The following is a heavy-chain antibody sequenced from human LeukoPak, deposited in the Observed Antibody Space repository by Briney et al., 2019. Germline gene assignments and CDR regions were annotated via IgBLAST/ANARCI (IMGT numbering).Heavy chain of an antibody. V-gene: IGHV3-30*02. CDR2: IHYDDSNA. J-gene: IGHJ4*02. CDR1: RFRLHPYG. CDR3: AKDSHPPGRTWGYIDS. Sequence: GESLRLSCAASRFRLHPYGMHCVHQAPGRGLEWVAFIHYDDSNAYYADSVKGRFTISRDNSKNTLYLHMNNLRPDDTALYYCAKDSHPPGRTWGYIDSWGQGNLVTVSS. D-gene: IGHD1-1*01.